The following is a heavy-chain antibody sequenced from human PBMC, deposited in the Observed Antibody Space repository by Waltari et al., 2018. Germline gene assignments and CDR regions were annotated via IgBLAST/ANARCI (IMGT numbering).Heavy chain of an antibody. CDR2: IDHSGGT. V-gene: IGHV4-38-2*01. CDR3: ARGTGWYGEY. D-gene: IGHD6-19*01. J-gene: IGHJ4*02. CDR1: GYSSNSDYY. Sequence: QVQLQESGPGLVKPSETLSLTCAVSGYSSNSDYYWGWIRQPPGKGLEWIGSIDHSGGTYYNPSLKSRVTISVDTSKSHLSLKLSSVTAADTAVYYCARGTGWYGEYWGQGTLVTVSS.